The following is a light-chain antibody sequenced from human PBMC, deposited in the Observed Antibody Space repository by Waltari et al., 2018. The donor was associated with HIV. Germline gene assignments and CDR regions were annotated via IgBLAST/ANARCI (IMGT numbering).Light chain of an antibody. CDR2: DVN. CDR3: SSYAGARGGV. J-gene: IGLJ2*01. Sequence: QSALTQPASVSESPGQSITISCSGTSSDIGSYNLVSWYQQHPGKAPKLIIYDVNKPPSGVSNRFSGSKSGNTASRTISGLQAEDEADYYCSSYAGARGGVFGGGTKLTVL. CDR1: SSDIGSYNL. V-gene: IGLV2-23*02.